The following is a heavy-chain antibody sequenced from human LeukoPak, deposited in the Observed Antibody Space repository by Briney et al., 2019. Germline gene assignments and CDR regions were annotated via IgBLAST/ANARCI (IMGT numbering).Heavy chain of an antibody. CDR3: AEDRGSGYIPIGFDY. CDR2: ISWNSGSI. CDR1: GFRFEEYA. V-gene: IGHV3-9*01. J-gene: IGHJ4*02. D-gene: IGHD3-22*01. Sequence: PGRSLRLSCAASGFRFEEYAMHWVRLPPGKGLEWVSGISWNSGSIGYADSVKGRFTISRDNAKNSLYLQMNSLRAEDTALYYCAEDRGSGYIPIGFDYWGQGALVTVSS.